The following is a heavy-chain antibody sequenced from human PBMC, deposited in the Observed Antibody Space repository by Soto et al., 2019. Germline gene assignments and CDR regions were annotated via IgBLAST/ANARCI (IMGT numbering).Heavy chain of an antibody. Sequence: QVQLVQSGAEVKKPGASVKVSCKASGYTFTSYYMHWVRQAPGQGLEWMGIINPSGGSTSYAQKFQGRVTMTRDTSTSTVYMELSSLRSEDTAVYYCARAGHVVAVAHNWFDPWGQGTLVTVSS. CDR2: INPSGGST. V-gene: IGHV1-46*01. CDR3: ARAGHVVAVAHNWFDP. J-gene: IGHJ5*02. D-gene: IGHD6-19*01. CDR1: GYTFTSYY.